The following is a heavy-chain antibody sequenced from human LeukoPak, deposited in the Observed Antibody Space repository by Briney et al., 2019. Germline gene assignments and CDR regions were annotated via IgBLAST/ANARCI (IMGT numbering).Heavy chain of an antibody. Sequence: SQTLSLTCVISGDSVSINSAAWSWIRQSPSRGLECLGRTYYRAKWYNDYAVSVKSRITIKPDTSKKQFSLQLNSVPPEDTAVYYCASAYDFWSGYYRYHMDVWGKRTTVTVS. CDR1: GDSVSINSAA. V-gene: IGHV6-1*01. CDR3: ASAYDFWSGYYRYHMDV. D-gene: IGHD3-3*01. CDR2: TYYRAKWYN. J-gene: IGHJ6*03.